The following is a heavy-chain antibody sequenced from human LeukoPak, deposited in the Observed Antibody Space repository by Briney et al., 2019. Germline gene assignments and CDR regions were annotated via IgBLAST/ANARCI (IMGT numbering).Heavy chain of an antibody. J-gene: IGHJ4*02. CDR1: GYTFTSYA. CDR3: ARFVVVPAAFDY. D-gene: IGHD2-2*01. CDR2: INAGNGNT. V-gene: IGHV1-3*01. Sequence: ASVKVSCKASGYTFTSYAMHWVRQAPGQRLEWMGWINAGNGNTKYSQKFQGRVTITRDTSASTAYMEPSSLRSEDTAVYYCARFVVVPAAFDYWGQGTLVTVSS.